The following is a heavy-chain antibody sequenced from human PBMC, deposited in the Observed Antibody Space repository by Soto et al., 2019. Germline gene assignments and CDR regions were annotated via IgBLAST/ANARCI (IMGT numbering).Heavy chain of an antibody. V-gene: IGHV3-74*03. D-gene: IGHD4-17*01. Sequence: EVRLVESGGGLVQPGGSLRLSCVASGFTFSSYWMHWVRQAPGKGPVWVSRVSSDESSTKYADSAKGRFTISRDNAKNTLYLQMNSLRAEDTAVYYCARGNGDSYGMDVWGLGTTVTVSS. J-gene: IGHJ6*02. CDR2: VSSDESST. CDR3: ARGNGDSYGMDV. CDR1: GFTFSSYW.